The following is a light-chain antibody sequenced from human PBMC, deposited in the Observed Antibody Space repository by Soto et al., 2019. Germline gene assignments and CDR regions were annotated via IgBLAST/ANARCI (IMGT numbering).Light chain of an antibody. J-gene: IGKJ3*01. V-gene: IGKV3-15*01. CDR2: GAS. CDR3: QQRSNWPPT. Sequence: IVMTQSPASLSVSPWQRSTLSVRASQSVSSNLAWYQQKPGQAPRLLIYGASTRATGIPARFSGSGSGTEFTLTISSLEPEDFAVYYCQQRSNWPPTFGPGTKVDIK. CDR1: QSVSSN.